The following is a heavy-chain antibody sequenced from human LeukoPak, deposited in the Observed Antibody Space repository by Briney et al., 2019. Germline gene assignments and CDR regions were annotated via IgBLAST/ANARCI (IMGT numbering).Heavy chain of an antibody. CDR3: ARVSSVVGRDY. CDR2: ISGSGGST. V-gene: IGHV3-21*01. Sequence: GGSLRLSCAASGFTVSSNYMNWVRQAPGRGLEWVSAISGSGGSTYYADSVKGRFTISRDNAKNSLYLQMNSLRAEDTAVYYCARVSSVVGRDYWGQGTLVTVSS. J-gene: IGHJ4*02. CDR1: GFTVSSNY. D-gene: IGHD6-19*01.